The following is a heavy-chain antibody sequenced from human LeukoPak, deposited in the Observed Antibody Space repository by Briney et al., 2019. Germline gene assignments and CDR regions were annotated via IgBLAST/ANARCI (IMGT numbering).Heavy chain of an antibody. J-gene: IGHJ4*02. CDR3: AKDGRFYFDSLNYGGFDY. CDR2: ISGSGGST. V-gene: IGHV3-23*01. CDR1: GFTFSSYA. Sequence: GGSLRLSCAASGFTFSSYAMSWVRQAPGKGLEWVSAISGSGGSTYYADSVKGRFTISRDNSKNTLYLQMNSLRAEDTAVYYCAKDGRFYFDSLNYGGFDYWRQGTLVTVSS. D-gene: IGHD3-9*01.